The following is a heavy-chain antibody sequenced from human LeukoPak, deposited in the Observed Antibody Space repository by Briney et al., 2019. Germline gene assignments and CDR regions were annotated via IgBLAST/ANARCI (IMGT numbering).Heavy chain of an antibody. V-gene: IGHV3-33*06. CDR1: GFTFSSYG. J-gene: IGHJ4*02. CDR2: IWYDGSNK. CDR3: AKGSSGGYYAYYYFDY. Sequence: GGSLRLSCAASGFTFSSYGMHWVRQAPGKGLEWVAVIWYDGSNKYYADSVKGRFTISRDNSKNTLYLQMNSLRAEDTAVYYCAKGSSGGYYAYYYFDYWGQGTLVTVSS. D-gene: IGHD3-22*01.